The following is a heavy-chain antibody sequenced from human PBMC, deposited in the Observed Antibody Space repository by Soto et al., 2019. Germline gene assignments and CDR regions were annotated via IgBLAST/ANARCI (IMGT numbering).Heavy chain of an antibody. D-gene: IGHD2-2*01. CDR2: INNGGDNI. J-gene: IGHJ4*02. V-gene: IGHV3-23*01. CDR1: GFTFNNYA. CDR3: AKTFLARYCSSSICYDPADYFDY. Sequence: PGGSLRLSCAASGFTFNNYAMSWVRQAPGKGLEWDSSINNGGDNIYYADSVKGRFTISRDNSKSTLYLQMNSLRAEDTAVYYCAKTFLARYCSSSICYDPADYFDYWGQGPMVTVYS.